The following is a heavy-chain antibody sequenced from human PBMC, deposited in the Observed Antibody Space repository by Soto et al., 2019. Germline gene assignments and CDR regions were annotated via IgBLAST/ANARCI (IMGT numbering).Heavy chain of an antibody. V-gene: IGHV1-69*13. D-gene: IGHD3-22*01. CDR2: IIPIFGTA. CDR3: ARDPYYYDSSGYLIRRYGFDP. Sequence: SVKVSCKASGGTFSSYAISWVRQAPGQGLEWMGGIIPIFGTANYAQKFQGRVTITADESTSTAYMELSSLRSEDTAVYYCARDPYYYDSSGYLIRRYGFDPWGQGTLVTVSS. J-gene: IGHJ5*02. CDR1: GGTFSSYA.